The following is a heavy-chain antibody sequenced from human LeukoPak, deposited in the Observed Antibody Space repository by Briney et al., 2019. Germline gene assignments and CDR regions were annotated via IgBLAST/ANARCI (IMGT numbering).Heavy chain of an antibody. CDR3: ARDHHGDYENAYYYYGMDV. CDR2: IIPILGIA. J-gene: IGHJ6*02. D-gene: IGHD4-17*01. Sequence: ASVKVSCKASGGTFSSYAISWVRQAPGQGLEWMGRIIPILGIANYAQKFQGRVTITADKSTSTAYMELSSLRSEDTAVYYCARDHHGDYENAYYYYGMDVWGQGSTVTVSS. CDR1: GGTFSSYA. V-gene: IGHV1-69*04.